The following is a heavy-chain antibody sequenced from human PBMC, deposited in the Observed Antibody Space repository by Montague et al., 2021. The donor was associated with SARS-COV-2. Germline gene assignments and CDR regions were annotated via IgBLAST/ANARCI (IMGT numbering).Heavy chain of an antibody. CDR2: TDHSGTT. V-gene: IGHV4-34*01. J-gene: IGHJ4*02. CDR1: GGSFSDYY. Sequence: SETLSLTCAVYGGSFSDYYWTWIRQPPGKGLEWIGETDHSGTTNYNPSLKSRRRISVETSKNQFSLKLSSVTAADTAVYYCARQRKATVVTDLLFDYWGQGTLVTVSS. CDR3: ARQRKATVVTDLLFDY. D-gene: IGHD4-23*01.